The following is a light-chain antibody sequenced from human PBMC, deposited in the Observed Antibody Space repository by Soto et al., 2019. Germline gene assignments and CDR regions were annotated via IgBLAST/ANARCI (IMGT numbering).Light chain of an antibody. J-gene: IGLJ1*01. CDR2: DVT. V-gene: IGLV2-11*01. Sequence: QSALTQSRSVSGSPGQSVTISCTGTSSDVGGYNFVSWYQQYPGKAPKLIIYDVTKRPSGVPDRFSGSKSGNTVSLTISGLQTDDEADYYCCSYAGSDTHVFGTGTKLTVL. CDR3: CSYAGSDTHV. CDR1: SSDVGGYNF.